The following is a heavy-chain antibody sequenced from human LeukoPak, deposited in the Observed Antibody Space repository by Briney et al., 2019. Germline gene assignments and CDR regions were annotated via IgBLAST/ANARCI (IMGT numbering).Heavy chain of an antibody. Sequence: GRSLRLSCVASGFTFGDYAMHWVRQAPGKGLEWVSGISWNSGRIGYADSVKGRFTISRDNAKNSLYLRMNSLRAEDMALYYCAKDMCSSGCNFDYWGQGTLVTVSS. J-gene: IGHJ4*02. D-gene: IGHD6-19*01. CDR1: GFTFGDYA. CDR2: ISWNSGRI. CDR3: AKDMCSSGCNFDY. V-gene: IGHV3-9*03.